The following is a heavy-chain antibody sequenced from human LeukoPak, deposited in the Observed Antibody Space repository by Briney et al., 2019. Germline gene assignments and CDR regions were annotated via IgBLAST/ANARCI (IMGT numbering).Heavy chain of an antibody. D-gene: IGHD2-15*01. J-gene: IGHJ5*02. CDR3: ASNKVVVAATFGWFDP. V-gene: IGHV4-59*01. Sequence: KPSETLSLTCTVSGGSISSYYWSWIRQPPGKGLEWIGYIYYSGSTNYNPSLKSRVTISVDTSKNQFSLKLSSVTAEDTAVYYCASNKVVVAATFGWFDPWGQGTLVTVSS. CDR1: GGSISSYY. CDR2: IYYSGST.